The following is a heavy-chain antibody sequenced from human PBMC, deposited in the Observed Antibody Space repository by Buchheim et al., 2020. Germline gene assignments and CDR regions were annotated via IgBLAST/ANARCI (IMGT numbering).Heavy chain of an antibody. CDR3: ARDKEAFDY. J-gene: IGHJ4*02. V-gene: IGHV1-46*01. Sequence: QVLLVQSGTEVMKPGASLKLSCKASGDTFTFTHYYMHWVRQAPGQGLEWVGVIHPGDGTTGYAQKVQGRVTITTDPTTTTIYMGLSSLTSEDTAVYYCARDKEAFDYWGQGTL. CDR1: GDTFTFTHYY. CDR2: IHPGDGTT.